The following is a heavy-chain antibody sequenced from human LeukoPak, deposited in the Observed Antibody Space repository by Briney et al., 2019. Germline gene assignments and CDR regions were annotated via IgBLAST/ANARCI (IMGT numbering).Heavy chain of an antibody. CDR2: IYSGGST. J-gene: IGHJ4*02. CDR3: ARDFEAAGFDF. D-gene: IGHD6-19*01. Sequence: GGSLRLSCAASGFTVSSNYMSWVRQAPGKGLEWVSVIYSGGSTYYADSVKGRFTISRDNSKNTLYLQMNSLRAEDTAVYYCARDFEAAGFDFWGQGTLVTVSS. CDR1: GFTVSSNY. V-gene: IGHV3-53*01.